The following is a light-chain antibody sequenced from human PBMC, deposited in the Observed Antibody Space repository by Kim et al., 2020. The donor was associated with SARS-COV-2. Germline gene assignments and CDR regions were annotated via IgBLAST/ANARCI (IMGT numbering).Light chain of an antibody. CDR3: QSADGSGPWV. V-gene: IGLV3-25*03. CDR1: ALSKQY. J-gene: IGLJ3*02. CDR2: KDS. Sequence: SYELTQPTSVSVSPGQTARIPCSGDALSKQYAYWYQQKPGQAPVVLIFKDSERPSGIPERFSGSSSGTTVTLTISGVQVEDEADYYCQSADGSGPWVFGGGTQLTVL.